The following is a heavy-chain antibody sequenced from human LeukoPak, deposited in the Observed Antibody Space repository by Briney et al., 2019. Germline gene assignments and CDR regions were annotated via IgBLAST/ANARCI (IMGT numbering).Heavy chain of an antibody. CDR2: ISGYNGNT. CDR1: GYTFTTYN. CDR3: ALTYYDILTGYFGYFDY. Sequence: ASVKVSCKASGYTFTTYNINWVRQAPGQGLEWMGWISGYNGNTNYAQKLQGRVTMTTDTSTSTAYMELRSLRSDDTAVYYCALTYYDILTGYFGYFDYWGQGTLVTVSS. D-gene: IGHD3-9*01. J-gene: IGHJ4*02. V-gene: IGHV1-18*01.